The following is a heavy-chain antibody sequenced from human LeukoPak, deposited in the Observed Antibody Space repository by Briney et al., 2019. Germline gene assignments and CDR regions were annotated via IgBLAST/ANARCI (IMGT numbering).Heavy chain of an antibody. D-gene: IGHD3-10*01. CDR3: ARDRSYYGPHDV. J-gene: IGHJ4*02. V-gene: IGHV3-7*04. CDR2: IKQDGSEM. Sequence: GGSLRLSCAASGFTFSDDWMSWVRQAPGQGPEWVANIKQDGSEMYYVGSVKGRFTISRDNAKNSLYLQMNSLRGEDTALYYCARDRSYYGPHDVWGQGTLVTVSS. CDR1: GFTFSDDW.